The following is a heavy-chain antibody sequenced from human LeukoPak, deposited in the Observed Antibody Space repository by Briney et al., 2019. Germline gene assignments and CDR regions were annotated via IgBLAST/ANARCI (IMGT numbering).Heavy chain of an antibody. CDR2: IYYSGST. J-gene: IGHJ4*02. CDR1: GGSISSYY. D-gene: IGHD4-17*01. CDR3: ARFTVTTVY. V-gene: IGHV4-59*08. Sequence: SETPSLTCTVSGGSISSYYWSWIRQPPGKGLEWIGYIYYSGSTNYNPSLKSRVTISVDTSKNQFSLKLSSVTAADTAVYYCARFTVTTVYWGQGTLVTVSS.